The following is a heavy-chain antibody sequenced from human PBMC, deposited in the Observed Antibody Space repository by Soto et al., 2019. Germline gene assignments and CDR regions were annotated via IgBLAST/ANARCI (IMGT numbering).Heavy chain of an antibody. CDR1: GGSMSTYY. CDR2: IYASGST. Sequence: SETLSLTCTASGGSMSTYYWIWIRQPPGKGLESIGYIYASGSTNYNPSFKSRVAISIDTSKRQISLNLTSVTAADTAVYYCARGVGSGSYYNQYIWFDPWGQGTQVTVSS. D-gene: IGHD3-10*01. CDR3: ARGVGSGSYYNQYIWFDP. V-gene: IGHV4-59*01. J-gene: IGHJ5*02.